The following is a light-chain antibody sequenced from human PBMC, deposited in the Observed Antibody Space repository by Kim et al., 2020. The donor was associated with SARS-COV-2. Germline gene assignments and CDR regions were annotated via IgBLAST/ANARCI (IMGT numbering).Light chain of an antibody. CDR1: SLRSYY. CDR3: NSRDSNDNVV. Sequence: ALGQTVRITCQGDSLRSYYATWYQQKAGQAPIPVIYGKDNRPSGIPDRFSGSSSGNTASLTITGAQAEDEADYYCNSRDSNDNVVFGGGTQLTVL. CDR2: GKD. V-gene: IGLV3-19*01. J-gene: IGLJ2*01.